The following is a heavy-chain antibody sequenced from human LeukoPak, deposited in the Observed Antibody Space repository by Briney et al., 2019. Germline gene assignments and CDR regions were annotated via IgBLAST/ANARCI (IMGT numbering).Heavy chain of an antibody. CDR3: ARNPSYGSGLEDAFDI. J-gene: IGHJ3*02. CDR1: GYSFTSYW. Sequence: GESLKISCKGSGYSFTSYWIGWVRQMPGKGLEWMGLIYPGDSDTRYSPSFQGQVTISADKSISTAYLQWSSLKASDTAMYYCARNPSYGSGLEDAFDIWGQGTMVTVSS. CDR2: IYPGDSDT. D-gene: IGHD3-10*01. V-gene: IGHV5-51*01.